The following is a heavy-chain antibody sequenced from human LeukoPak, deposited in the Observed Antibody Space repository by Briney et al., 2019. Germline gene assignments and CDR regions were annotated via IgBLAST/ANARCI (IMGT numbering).Heavy chain of an antibody. D-gene: IGHD2/OR15-2a*01. CDR2: IKPDGTTK. J-gene: IGHJ4*02. V-gene: IGHV3-7*03. Sequence: PGGSLRLSCAASGFPFSSYSMTWVRQAPGKGLEWVANIKPDGTTKFYVDSVKGRFTISRDNALNSLYLQMNSLRVEDTALYYCAKYSDSTGAHYFDYWGQGTLVTVSS. CDR3: AKYSDSTGAHYFDY. CDR1: GFPFSSYS.